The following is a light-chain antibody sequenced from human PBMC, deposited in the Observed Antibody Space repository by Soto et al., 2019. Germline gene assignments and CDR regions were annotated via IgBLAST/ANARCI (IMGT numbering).Light chain of an antibody. CDR1: QSISSH. V-gene: IGKV1-39*01. CDR3: QQSYSTPIS. Sequence: DIRMTQSPSSLSASVGDTVTITCRASQSISSHLNWYQQKPGKAPNLLMYTASNLQSGVPSRFSGSGSGTDFTLTISSLQPEDFATYYCQQSYSTPISCGQGTRREIK. J-gene: IGKJ5*01. CDR2: TAS.